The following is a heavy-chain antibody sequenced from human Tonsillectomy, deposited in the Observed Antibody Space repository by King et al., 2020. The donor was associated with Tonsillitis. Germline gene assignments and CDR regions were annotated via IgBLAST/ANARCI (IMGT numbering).Heavy chain of an antibody. CDR1: GGSISSSYYY. CDR2: IYYSGST. J-gene: IGHJ4*02. CDR3: ARPDYYDSSGRIDY. V-gene: IGHV4-39*01. Sequence: QLQESGPGLVKPSETLSLTCTVSGGSISSSYYYWGWIRQPPGKGPEWIGSIYYSGSTYYNPSLESRVTISVDTSKNQFSLKLSSVTAADTAVYYCARPDYYDSSGRIDYWGQGTLVTVSS. D-gene: IGHD3-22*01.